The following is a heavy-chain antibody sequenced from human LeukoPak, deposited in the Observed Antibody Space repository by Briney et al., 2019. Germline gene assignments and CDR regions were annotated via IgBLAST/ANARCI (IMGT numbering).Heavy chain of an antibody. CDR1: GYTFTDYY. D-gene: IGHD6-6*01. CDR3: ARSLLLIAAADH. J-gene: IGHJ4*02. V-gene: IGHV1-2*02. Sequence: ASVKVSCKASGYTFTDYYMHWVRQAPGQGLEWMGWINPNTGGTKHPEKFQGRVTMTRDTSVSTAYMELSRLTSDDTALYYCARSLLLIAAADHWGQGTLVTVSS. CDR2: INPNTGGT.